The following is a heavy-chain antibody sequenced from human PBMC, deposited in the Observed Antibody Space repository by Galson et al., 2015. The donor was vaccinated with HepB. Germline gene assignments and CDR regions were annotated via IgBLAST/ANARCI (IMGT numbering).Heavy chain of an antibody. Sequence: SVKVSCKASGGAFSSYTISWVRQAPGQGLEWMGGIIPIFGSGNYAQKFQGRVTITADESTSTVHMELSSLRSEDTAVYYCTREGIAAVTNPMDYWGQGTLVTVSS. CDR1: GGAFSSYT. D-gene: IGHD6-13*01. V-gene: IGHV1-69*13. CDR3: TREGIAAVTNPMDY. CDR2: IIPIFGSG. J-gene: IGHJ4*02.